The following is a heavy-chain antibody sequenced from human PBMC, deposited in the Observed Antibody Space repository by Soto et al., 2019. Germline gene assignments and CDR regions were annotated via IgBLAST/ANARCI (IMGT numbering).Heavy chain of an antibody. CDR2: ISSSSSYI. CDR1: GFTFSSYS. D-gene: IGHD5-12*01. V-gene: IGHV3-21*01. CDR3: ARELYLGASNDFDY. Sequence: EVQLVESGGGLVKPGGSLRLSCAASGFTFSSYSMNWVRQAPGKGLEWVSSISSSSSYIYYADSVKGRFTISRDNAKNSLYLQMNSLRAEDTAVYYCARELYLGASNDFDYWGQGTLVTVSS. J-gene: IGHJ4*02.